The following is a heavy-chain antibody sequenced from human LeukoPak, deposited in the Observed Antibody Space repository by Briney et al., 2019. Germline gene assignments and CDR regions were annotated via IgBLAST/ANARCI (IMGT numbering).Heavy chain of an antibody. CDR2: ITSSSRYI. V-gene: IGHV3-21*03. Sequence: KPGGSLRLSCAASGFTFSSYSMNWVRQAPGKGLGWVSSITSSSRYIYCADSVKGRFAISRDNSKNTLYLQMNSLKTEDTAVYYCTRHSPYYDFWSAYYYYYMDVWGKGTTVTVSS. CDR1: GFTFSSYS. D-gene: IGHD3-3*01. CDR3: TRHSPYYDFWSAYYYYYMDV. J-gene: IGHJ6*03.